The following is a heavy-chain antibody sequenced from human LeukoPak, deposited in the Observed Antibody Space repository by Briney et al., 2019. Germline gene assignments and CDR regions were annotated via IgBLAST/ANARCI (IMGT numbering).Heavy chain of an antibody. Sequence: PSETLSLTCAVYGGSFSGYYWSWIRQPPGKGLEWIGEINHSRSTNYNPSLKSRVTISVDTSKTQFSLKLSSVTAADTAVYYCARGRGPAAGTLFDYWGQGTLVTVSS. CDR2: INHSRST. D-gene: IGHD6-13*01. J-gene: IGHJ4*02. V-gene: IGHV4-34*01. CDR1: GGSFSGYY. CDR3: ARGRGPAAGTLFDY.